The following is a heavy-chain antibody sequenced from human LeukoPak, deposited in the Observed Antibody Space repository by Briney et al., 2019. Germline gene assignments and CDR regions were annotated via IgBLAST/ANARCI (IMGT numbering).Heavy chain of an antibody. CDR2: IYTSGNA. CDR1: GGSISSYY. D-gene: IGHD6-13*01. V-gene: IGHV4-4*07. CDR3: VRVVAAAGSFCWFDT. Sequence: PSETLSLTCTVSGGSISSYYWSWIRQSAGKGLEWIGRIYTSGNANYNPSLKSRVTMSVDTSKNQFSLDLRSVTAADTAVYYCVRVVAAAGSFCWFDTWGQGTLVTVSS. J-gene: IGHJ5*02.